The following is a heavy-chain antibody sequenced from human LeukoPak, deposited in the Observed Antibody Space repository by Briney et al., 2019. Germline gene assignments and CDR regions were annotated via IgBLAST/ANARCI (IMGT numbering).Heavy chain of an antibody. V-gene: IGHV1-69*04. CDR2: IIPILGIA. CDR3: ASGVYSSGWYYFDY. D-gene: IGHD6-19*01. CDR1: GGTFSSYA. J-gene: IGHJ4*02. Sequence: SVKLSCKASGGTFSSYAISWVRQAPGQGLEWMGRIIPILGIANYAQKFQGRVTITADKSTSTAYMELSSLRSEDTAVYYCASGVYSSGWYYFDYWGQGTLVTVSS.